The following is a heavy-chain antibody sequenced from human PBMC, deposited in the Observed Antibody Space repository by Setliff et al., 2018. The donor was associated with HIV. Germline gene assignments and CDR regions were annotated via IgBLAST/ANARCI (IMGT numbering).Heavy chain of an antibody. J-gene: IGHJ3*01. V-gene: IGHV1-69*13. CDR3: AGPRGDEAFDV. Sequence: SVKVSCKASGGTFSSYAISWVRQAPGQGLEWMGGIIPIFGTANYAQKFQGRVTITADESTSTMYMELSSLRSDDTAVYYCAGPRGDEAFDVWGQGTMVTVSS. CDR1: GGTFSSYA. CDR2: IIPIFGTA. D-gene: IGHD3-10*01.